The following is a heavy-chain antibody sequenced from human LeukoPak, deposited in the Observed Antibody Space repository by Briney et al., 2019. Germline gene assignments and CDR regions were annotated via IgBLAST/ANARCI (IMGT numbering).Heavy chain of an antibody. D-gene: IGHD3-10*01. CDR3: AKVAYYGSGSRLPYYFDY. CDR1: GFTFSSYV. J-gene: IGHJ4*02. V-gene: IGHV3-30*18. CDR2: ISYDGSNK. Sequence: QPGGSLRLSCAASGFTFSSYVMHWVRQAPGKGLECVAVISYDGSNKYYADSVKGRFTISRDNSKNTLYLQMNSLRAEDTAVYYCAKVAYYGSGSRLPYYFDYWGQGTLVTVSS.